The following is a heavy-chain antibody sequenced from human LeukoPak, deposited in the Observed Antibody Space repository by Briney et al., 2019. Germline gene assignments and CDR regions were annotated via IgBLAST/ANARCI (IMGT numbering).Heavy chain of an antibody. J-gene: IGHJ3*01. D-gene: IGHD3-22*01. Sequence: PGGSLRLSCAASGFTFSSYWMSWVRQAPGKGLECVANIKEDGSEEYYVDSLKGRFSISRDNAKNSLYLQMNSLRAEDTAVYYCARDWLAGNPYHASDLWGKGTMVTVSS. CDR1: GFTFSSYW. CDR2: IKEDGSEE. CDR3: ARDWLAGNPYHASDL. V-gene: IGHV3-7*01.